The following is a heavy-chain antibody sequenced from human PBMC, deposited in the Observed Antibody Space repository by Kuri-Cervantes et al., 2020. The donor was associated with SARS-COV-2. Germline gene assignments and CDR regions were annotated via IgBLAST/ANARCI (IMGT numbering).Heavy chain of an antibody. J-gene: IGHJ5*02. CDR2: INHSGST. D-gene: IGHD3-9*01. Sequence: SETLSLTCTVSGGSISSYYWSWIRQPPGKGLEWIGEINHSGSTNYNPSLKSRVTISVDTSKNQFSLKLSSVTAADTAVYYCARELLRYFDWLLQRRNWFDPWGQGTLVTVSS. CDR1: GGSISSYY. V-gene: IGHV4-34*01. CDR3: ARELLRYFDWLLQRRNWFDP.